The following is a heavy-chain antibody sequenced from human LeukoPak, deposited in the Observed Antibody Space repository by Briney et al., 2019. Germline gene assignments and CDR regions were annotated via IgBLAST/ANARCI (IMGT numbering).Heavy chain of an antibody. J-gene: IGHJ5*02. D-gene: IGHD2-2*01. CDR2: MNPNIGNT. CDR1: RYTFTSYD. CDR3: ARGVVPAAIRDGVDP. Sequence: ASVKVSCKASRYTFTSYDTNWVRQATGQGLEWMGWMNPNIGNTGYAQKFQGRVTMTRNTSISTAYMELSSLRSEDTAVYYCARGVVPAAIRDGVDPWGQGTLVTVSS. V-gene: IGHV1-8*01.